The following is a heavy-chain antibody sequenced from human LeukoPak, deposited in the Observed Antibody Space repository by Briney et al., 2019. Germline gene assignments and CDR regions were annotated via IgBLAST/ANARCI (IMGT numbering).Heavy chain of an antibody. CDR1: GGSISSHY. J-gene: IGHJ4*02. CDR2: IYYSWST. D-gene: IGHD3-22*01. V-gene: IGHV4-59*11. CDR3: ARGYYDSSQDY. Sequence: PSETLSLTCTVSGGSISSHYWSWIRQPPGKGLEWIGYIYYSWSTNYNPSLKSRVTISVDTSKTQFSLKLSSVTAADTAVYYCARGYYDSSQDYWGQGTLVTVSS.